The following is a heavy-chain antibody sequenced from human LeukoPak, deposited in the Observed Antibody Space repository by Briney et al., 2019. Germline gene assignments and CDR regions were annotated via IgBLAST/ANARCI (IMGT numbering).Heavy chain of an antibody. CDR2: ISSSGSTI. J-gene: IGHJ4*02. Sequence: GGSLRLSCAASGFTFSSYEMNWVRQAPGKGLEWVSYISSSGSTIYYADSVKGRFTISRDNAKNSLYLQMNSLRAEDTALYYCAKGPARNRYSGSYYIDYWGQGTLVTVSS. CDR3: AKGPARNRYSGSYYIDY. D-gene: IGHD1-26*01. CDR1: GFTFSSYE. V-gene: IGHV3-48*03.